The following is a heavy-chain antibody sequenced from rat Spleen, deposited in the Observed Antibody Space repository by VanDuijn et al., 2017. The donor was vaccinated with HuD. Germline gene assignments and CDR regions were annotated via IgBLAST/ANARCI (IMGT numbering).Heavy chain of an antibody. J-gene: IGHJ4*01. CDR3: ARHRYPGLDVMDA. CDR1: GFSLSSYG. Sequence: QVQLKESGPGLVQPSQTLSLTCTVSGFSLSSYGVIWVRQPPGKGLEWMGVIWGNGNTNYNSVFKSRLSISRDTSKSQVYLKMNSLQTEDTATYYCARHRYPGLDVMDAWGQGASVTVSS. V-gene: IGHV2-13*01. D-gene: IGHD1-4*01. CDR2: IWGNGNT.